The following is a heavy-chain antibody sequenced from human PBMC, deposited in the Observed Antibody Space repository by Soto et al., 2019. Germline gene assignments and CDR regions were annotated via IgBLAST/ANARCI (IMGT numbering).Heavy chain of an antibody. J-gene: IGHJ4*02. CDR3: AREEVGYYFDY. V-gene: IGHV1-69*04. D-gene: IGHD3-10*01. CDR2: IIPILGIA. Sequence: SGKVSFKASGLHFSRYTISWVRQAPGQGLEWMGRIIPILGIANYAQKFQGRVTITADKSTSTAYMELSSLRSEDTAVYYCAREEVGYYFDYWGQGTLVTVSS. CDR1: GLHFSRYT.